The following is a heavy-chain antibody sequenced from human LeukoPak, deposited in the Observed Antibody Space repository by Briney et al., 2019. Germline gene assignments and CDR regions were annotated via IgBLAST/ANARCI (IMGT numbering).Heavy chain of an antibody. CDR3: ARDGSGYYYDSSGYYLGDY. D-gene: IGHD3-22*01. V-gene: IGHV1-2*02. J-gene: IGHJ4*02. CDR1: GYTFTGNY. Sequence: ASVTLCCNASGYTFTGNYMHWVRQAPGQGLEWMGWINPNSGGTNYAQKFQGRVTMTSATSITTAYMELSRLRSDDTAVYYCARDGSGYYYDSSGYYLGDYWGQGTLVTVSS. CDR2: INPNSGGT.